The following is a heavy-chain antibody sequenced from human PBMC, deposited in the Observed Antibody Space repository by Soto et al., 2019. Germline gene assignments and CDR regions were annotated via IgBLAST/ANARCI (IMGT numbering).Heavy chain of an antibody. V-gene: IGHV1-2*02. CDR1: GYPVTAYY. CDR3: ARGGGVGVAGSAAFDM. Sequence: QLHLVQSGAVVKKPGASVTVSCSASGYPVTAYYMHWVRQAPGRGLEWMGGINPATGAPKYTQTFQGRDTMPRDTATSTVFKELSGLTSEDTAVFSCARGGGVGVAGSAAFDMWGQGTLVTVSS. D-gene: IGHD3-3*01. CDR2: INPATGAP. J-gene: IGHJ3*02.